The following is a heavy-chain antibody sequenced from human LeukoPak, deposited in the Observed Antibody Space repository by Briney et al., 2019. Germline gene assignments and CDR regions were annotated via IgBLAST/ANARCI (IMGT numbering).Heavy chain of an antibody. D-gene: IGHD3-10*01. V-gene: IGHV4-4*07. CDR3: ARYYYGSGTGDYFDY. Sequence: SETLSLTCTVSGGSISSYYWSWIRQPAGKGLEWIGRIYTSGSTNYNPSLKSRVTISVEKSKNQFSLKLSSVTAADTAVYYCARYYYGSGTGDYFDYWGQGTLVTVSS. J-gene: IGHJ4*02. CDR2: IYTSGST. CDR1: GGSISSYY.